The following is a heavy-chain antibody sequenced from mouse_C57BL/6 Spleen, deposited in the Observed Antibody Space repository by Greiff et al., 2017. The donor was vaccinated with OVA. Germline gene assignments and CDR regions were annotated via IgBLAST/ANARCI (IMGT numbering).Heavy chain of an antibody. CDR1: GYAFSSYW. CDR3: ARPRDYDRAWFAY. J-gene: IGHJ3*01. V-gene: IGHV1-80*01. CDR2: IYPGDGDT. D-gene: IGHD2-4*01. Sequence: VQLQQSGAELVKPGASVKISCKASGYAFSSYWMNWVKQRPGKGLEWIGQIYPGDGDTNYNGKFKGKATLTADKSSSTAYMQLSSLTSEDSAVYFCARPRDYDRAWFAYWGQGTLVTVSA.